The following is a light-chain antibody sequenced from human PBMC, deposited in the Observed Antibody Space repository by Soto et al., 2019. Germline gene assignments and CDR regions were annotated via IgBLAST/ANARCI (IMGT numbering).Light chain of an antibody. Sequence: QSALTQPASVSGSPGQSITISCTGTSSDVGGYNYVSWYQQHPGKVPKVLIYEVSVRPSGVSNRFSGSKSGNMASLTISGLQAEDEADYYCRSYTSSSSVVFGGGTKLTVL. CDR3: RSYTSSSSVV. CDR1: SSDVGGYNY. CDR2: EVS. V-gene: IGLV2-14*01. J-gene: IGLJ2*01.